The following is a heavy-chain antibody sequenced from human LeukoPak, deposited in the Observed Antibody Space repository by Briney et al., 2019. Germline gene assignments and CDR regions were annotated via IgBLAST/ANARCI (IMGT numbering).Heavy chain of an antibody. CDR2: IYSSGST. Sequence: SETLSLTCSVYIGSNSSYYWRWIRQPAGLGLVWIVRIYSSGSTNYSPSLKSRVTMSVDSSKNQFSLKLTSVTAAETAVYYCTRAAARSGSVGFDPWGQGTLVTVSS. J-gene: IGHJ5*02. V-gene: IGHV4-4*07. CDR3: TRAAARSGSVGFDP. D-gene: IGHD1-26*01. CDR1: IGSNSSYY.